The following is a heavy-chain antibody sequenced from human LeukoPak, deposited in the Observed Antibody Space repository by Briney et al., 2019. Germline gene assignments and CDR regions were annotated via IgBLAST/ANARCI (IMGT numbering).Heavy chain of an antibody. CDR3: ARGGDPITGSDAFDI. CDR1: GYTFTSYD. CDR2: MNPNSGNT. V-gene: IGHV1-8*03. D-gene: IGHD1-20*01. Sequence: ASMKVSCKASGYTFTSYDINWVRQATGQGLEWMGWMNPNSGNTGYAQKFQGRVTITRNTSISTAYMELSSLRSEDTAVYYCARGGDPITGSDAFDIWGQGTMVTVSS. J-gene: IGHJ3*02.